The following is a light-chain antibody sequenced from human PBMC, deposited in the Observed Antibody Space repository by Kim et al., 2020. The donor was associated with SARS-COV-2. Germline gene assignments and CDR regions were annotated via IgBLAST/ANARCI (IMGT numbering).Light chain of an antibody. Sequence: GQSLTISCTGTSSDIGAYFYVSWYQQHPGKAPKLMIFDVNKRPSGVSNRFSGSKSGNAAALTISGLQAEDEADYYCCSYTKSITYVFGTGTKVTVL. CDR3: CSYTKSITYV. CDR2: DVN. V-gene: IGLV2-14*03. J-gene: IGLJ1*01. CDR1: SSDIGAYFY.